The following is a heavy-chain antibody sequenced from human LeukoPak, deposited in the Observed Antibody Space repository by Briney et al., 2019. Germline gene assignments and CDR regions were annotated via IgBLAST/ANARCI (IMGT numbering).Heavy chain of an antibody. Sequence: GASVKVSCKASGYTFTGYYMHWVRQAPGQGLEWMGWINPNSGGTNYAQKFQGRVTMTRDTSISTVYMELSRLRSDDTAVHYCARDGNRPQDRPQRSGMDVWGQGTTVTVSS. J-gene: IGHJ6*02. CDR1: GYTFTGYY. V-gene: IGHV1-2*02. D-gene: IGHD1-26*01. CDR3: ARDGNRPQDRPQRSGMDV. CDR2: INPNSGGT.